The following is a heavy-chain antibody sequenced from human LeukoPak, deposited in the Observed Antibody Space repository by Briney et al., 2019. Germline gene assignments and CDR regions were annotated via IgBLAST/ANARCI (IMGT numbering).Heavy chain of an antibody. CDR1: GYTFTSYA. V-gene: IGHV1-69*06. D-gene: IGHD5-18*01. CDR2: IIPIFGTA. Sequence: SVKVSCKASGYTFTSYAISWVRQAPGQGLEWMGGIIPIFGTANYAQKFQGRVTITADKSTSTAYMELSSLRSEDTAVYYCARHVDTAMVSAWTFDIWGQGTMVTVSS. CDR3: ARHVDTAMVSAWTFDI. J-gene: IGHJ3*02.